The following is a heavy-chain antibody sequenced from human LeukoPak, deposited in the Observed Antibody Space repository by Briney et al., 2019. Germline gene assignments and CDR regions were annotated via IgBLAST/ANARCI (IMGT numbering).Heavy chain of an antibody. D-gene: IGHD4-17*01. V-gene: IGHV1-2*02. Sequence: GASVKVSCKASGYTFTSYGISWVRQAPGQGLEWMGWINPNSGGINYAQKFQGRVTMTRDTSISISYMELSRLRSDDTAVYFCARGTSDYRAADYWGQGTLVTVSS. CDR2: INPNSGGI. CDR3: ARGTSDYRAADY. J-gene: IGHJ4*02. CDR1: GYTFTSYG.